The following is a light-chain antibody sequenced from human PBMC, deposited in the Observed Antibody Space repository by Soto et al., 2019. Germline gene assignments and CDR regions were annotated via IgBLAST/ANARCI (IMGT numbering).Light chain of an antibody. CDR2: DVS. CDR3: NSYTSTSPL. Sequence: QSVLTQPASVSGSPGQSITISCTGTSSDVGGYNYVSWYQQHPGKAPKLMIYDVSNRPLGVSNRFSGSKSGNTASLTISGLQAEDEADYYCNSYTSTSPLFGGGTKLTVL. J-gene: IGLJ2*01. CDR1: SSDVGGYNY. V-gene: IGLV2-14*01.